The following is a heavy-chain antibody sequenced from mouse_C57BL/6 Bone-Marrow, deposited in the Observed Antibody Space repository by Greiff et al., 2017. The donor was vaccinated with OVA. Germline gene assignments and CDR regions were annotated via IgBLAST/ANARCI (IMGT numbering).Heavy chain of an antibody. CDR1: GFSLTSYG. CDR3: ARHYDYDGGGFYYAMDY. CDR2: IWSGGST. V-gene: IGHV2-2*01. Sequence: VQLQQSGPGLVQPSQSLSITCTVSGFSLTSYGVHWVSQSPGKGLEWLGVIWSGGSTDYNAAFISRLSISKDNSKSQVFFKMNSLQADDTAIYYCARHYDYDGGGFYYAMDYWGQGTSVTVSS. J-gene: IGHJ4*01. D-gene: IGHD2-4*01.